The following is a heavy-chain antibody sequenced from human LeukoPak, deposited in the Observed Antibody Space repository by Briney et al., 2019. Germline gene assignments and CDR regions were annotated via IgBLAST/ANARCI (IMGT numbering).Heavy chain of an antibody. D-gene: IGHD6-19*01. Sequence: GGSLRLSCAASGFTFSSYAMSWVRQAPGKGLEWVSAISGSGGSTYYADSVKGGVTISRDNSKTTLYLQMNSLRAQDTAVYYCAIPRADFDSSGQGTLVTVSS. CDR2: ISGSGGST. CDR3: AIPRADFDS. CDR1: GFTFSSYA. V-gene: IGHV3-23*01. J-gene: IGHJ4*02.